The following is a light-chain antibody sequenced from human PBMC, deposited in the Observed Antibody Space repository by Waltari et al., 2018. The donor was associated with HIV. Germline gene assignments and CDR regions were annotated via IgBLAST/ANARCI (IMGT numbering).Light chain of an antibody. CDR2: GNN. CDR3: QSYDSTLSGSDWV. Sequence: QSVLTQPPSVSGAPGQRVTISCTGSSSNIGAGYDVHWYQQLPGTAPKLLLYGNNRLASGVPDRFSGSKSDTSASLAITGLQSEDEADYYCQSYDSTLSGSDWVFGGGTKLTVL. J-gene: IGLJ3*02. CDR1: SSNIGAGYD. V-gene: IGLV1-40*01.